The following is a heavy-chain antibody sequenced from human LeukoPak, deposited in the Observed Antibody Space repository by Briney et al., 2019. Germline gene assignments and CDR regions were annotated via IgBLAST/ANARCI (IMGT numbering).Heavy chain of an antibody. CDR3: ARDHSGYYCFDY. CDR1: GGSINSYY. V-gene: IGHV4-59*01. Sequence: PSETLSLTCTVSGGSINSYYWSWIRQPPGKGLEWIGYISYSGSTNYNPSLKSRVTISIDTSKNQLSLKLSSVTAADTAVYYCARDHSGYYCFDYWGQGTLVTVSS. CDR2: ISYSGST. J-gene: IGHJ4*02. D-gene: IGHD5-12*01.